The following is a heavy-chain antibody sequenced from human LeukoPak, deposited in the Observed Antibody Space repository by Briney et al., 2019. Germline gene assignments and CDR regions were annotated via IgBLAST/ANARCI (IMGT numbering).Heavy chain of an antibody. CDR2: IHYSGKT. V-gene: IGHV4-39*02. J-gene: IGHJ5*02. CDR1: ADSISSSDYY. Sequence: SQTLSLTCTVSADSISSSDYYWGWIRQPPGEGLEWIGNIHYSGKTYYNPSLKSRVTISIDTSKNQFSLKLSSVTAADTAVYSCAKVGGLAVAGTDNWMDPWGQGTLVTVSS. CDR3: AKVGGLAVAGTDNWMDP. D-gene: IGHD6-19*01.